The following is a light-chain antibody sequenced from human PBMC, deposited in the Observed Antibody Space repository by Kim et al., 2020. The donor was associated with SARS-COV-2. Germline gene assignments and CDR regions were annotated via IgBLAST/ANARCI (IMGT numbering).Light chain of an antibody. CDR1: GLTNKY. J-gene: IGLJ3*02. V-gene: IGLV3-25*02. CDR3: QSPDSRGRVWV. CDR2: KHN. Sequence: SYELTQPPSMSVSPGQTARITCSGAGLTNKYAYWYQQRPGQAPVLVIYKHNKRPAGIPERFSGSSSGTTATLTISGVQAEDEADYYCQSPDSRGRVWVFGGGTQLTVL.